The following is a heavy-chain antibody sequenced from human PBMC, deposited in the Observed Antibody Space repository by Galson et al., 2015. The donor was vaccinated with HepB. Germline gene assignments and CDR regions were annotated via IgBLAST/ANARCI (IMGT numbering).Heavy chain of an antibody. CDR1: GGSFSGYY. CDR3: ARVRSAFWGAHGNYYGMDV. CDR2: INHSGST. D-gene: IGHD3-16*01. V-gene: IGHV4-34*01. J-gene: IGHJ6*02. Sequence: TLSLTCAVYGGSFSGYYWSWIRQPPGKGLEWIGEINHSGSTNYNPSLKSRVTISVDTSKNQFSLKLSSVTAADTAVYYCARVRSAFWGAHGNYYGMDVWGQGTTVTVSS.